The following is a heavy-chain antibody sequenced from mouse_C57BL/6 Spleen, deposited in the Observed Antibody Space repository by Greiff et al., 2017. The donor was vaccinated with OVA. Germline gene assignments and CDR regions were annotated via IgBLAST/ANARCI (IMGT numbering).Heavy chain of an antibody. CDR2: ISSGSSTI. J-gene: IGHJ4*01. CDR1: GFTFSDYG. CDR3: ARAGTRGYAMDY. V-gene: IGHV5-17*01. D-gene: IGHD3-3*01. Sequence: DVQLQESGGGLVKPGGSLKLSCAASGFTFSDYGMHWVRQAPEKGLEWVAYISSGSSTIYYADTVKGRFTISRDNAKNTLFLQMTSLRSEDTAMYYCARAGTRGYAMDYWGQGTSVTVSS.